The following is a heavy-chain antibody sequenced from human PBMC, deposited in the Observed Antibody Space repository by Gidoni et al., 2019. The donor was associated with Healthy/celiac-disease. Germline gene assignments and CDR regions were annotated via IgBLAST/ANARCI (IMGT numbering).Heavy chain of an antibody. CDR1: GGSFSGYY. Sequence: QVQLQQWGAGLLKPSETLSLACAVYGGSFSGYYWIGEINHSGSTNYNPSLKSRVTISVDTSKNQFSLKLSSVTAADTAVYYCAGPPTHPKRIAAAGTFSYWYFDLWGRGTLVTVSS. CDR2: INHSGST. J-gene: IGHJ2*01. V-gene: IGHV4-34*01. D-gene: IGHD6-13*01. CDR3: AGPPTHPKRIAAAGTFSYWYFDL.